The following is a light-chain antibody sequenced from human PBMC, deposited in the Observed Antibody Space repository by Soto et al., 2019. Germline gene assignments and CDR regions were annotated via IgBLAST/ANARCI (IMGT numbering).Light chain of an antibody. Sequence: DIQMTQSPSTLSASVGHRVTITCRASQSISSWLAWYQQKPGKAPKLLIYKASTLESGVPSNFSGSGSGTEFTLTISSLQPEDVAAYYCQKYNSAPLTLGGGPKVDIK. CDR2: KAS. J-gene: IGKJ4*01. V-gene: IGKV1-5*03. CDR3: QKYNSAPLT. CDR1: QSISSW.